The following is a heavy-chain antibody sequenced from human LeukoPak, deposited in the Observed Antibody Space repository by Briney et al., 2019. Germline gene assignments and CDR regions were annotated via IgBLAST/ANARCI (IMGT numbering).Heavy chain of an antibody. J-gene: IGHJ6*02. CDR2: ISYDGSNK. CDR3: AKDSEVGWYPMATGYGMDV. D-gene: IGHD6-19*01. CDR1: GFTFSSYG. Sequence: GGSLRLSCAASGFTFSSYGMHWVRQAPGKGLEWVAVISYDGSNKYYADSVKGRFTISRDNSMNYLQMNSLRAEDTAVYYCAKDSEVGWYPMATGYGMDVWGQGTTVTVSS. V-gene: IGHV3-30*18.